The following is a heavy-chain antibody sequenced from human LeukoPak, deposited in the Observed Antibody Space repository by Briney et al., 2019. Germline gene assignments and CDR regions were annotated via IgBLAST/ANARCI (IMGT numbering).Heavy chain of an antibody. CDR3: AKLPRSYAPANYFYYYLDV. J-gene: IGHJ6*03. CDR1: GFTFSTYG. V-gene: IGHV3-30*02. Sequence: PGGSLRLSCAASGFTFSTYGMHWVRQAPGKGLEWVAFIRYDGSNKSYADSVKGRFTTSRDNSKNTLYLQMNSLRAEDTAVYYCAKLPRSYAPANYFYYYLDVWGKGTTVTISS. CDR2: IRYDGSNK. D-gene: IGHD2-15*01.